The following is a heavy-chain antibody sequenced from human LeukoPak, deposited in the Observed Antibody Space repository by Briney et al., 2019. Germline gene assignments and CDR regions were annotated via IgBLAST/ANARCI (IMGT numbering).Heavy chain of an antibody. CDR3: AKVQESQIDYYFDY. CDR1: GGSISSYY. J-gene: IGHJ4*02. Sequence: SETLSLTCTVSGGSISSYYWSWIRQPPGKGLEWIGYIYYSGSTNYNPSLKSRVTISVDTSKNQFSLKLSSVTAADTAVYYCAKVQESQIDYYFDYWGQGTLVTVSS. V-gene: IGHV4-59*01. CDR2: IYYSGST. D-gene: IGHD3-9*01.